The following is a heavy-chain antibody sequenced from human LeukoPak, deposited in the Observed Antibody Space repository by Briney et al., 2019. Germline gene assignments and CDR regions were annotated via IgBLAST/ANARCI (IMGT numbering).Heavy chain of an antibody. CDR1: GFTFDDYG. CDR2: INWNGDTL. CDR3: ARGVKVRGVNYYAMDV. D-gene: IGHD3-10*01. V-gene: IGHV3-20*04. J-gene: IGHJ6*02. Sequence: GGSLRLSCAASGFTFDDYGMSWVRQTPGKGLEGVSSINWNGDTLGHADSVKGRFTISRDNAKNSLYLQMNSLRAEDTALYYCARGVKVRGVNYYAMDVWGQGTTVTVSS.